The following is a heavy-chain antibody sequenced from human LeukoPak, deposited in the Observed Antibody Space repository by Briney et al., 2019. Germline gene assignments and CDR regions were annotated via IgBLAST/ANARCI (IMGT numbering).Heavy chain of an antibody. CDR2: IWYDGSNK. V-gene: IGHV3-33*01. Sequence: PGGSLRLSCAASGFTFSSYGMHWVRQAPGKGLEGVAVIWYDGSNKYYADSVKGRFTISRDNSKNTLYLQMNSLRAEDTAVYYCARETGYSSSWYDPYFDYWGQGTLVTVSS. D-gene: IGHD6-13*01. CDR3: ARETGYSSSWYDPYFDY. J-gene: IGHJ4*02. CDR1: GFTFSSYG.